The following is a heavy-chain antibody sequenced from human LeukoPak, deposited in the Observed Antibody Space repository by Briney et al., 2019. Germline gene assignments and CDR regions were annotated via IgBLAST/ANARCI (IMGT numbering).Heavy chain of an antibody. D-gene: IGHD6-13*01. CDR1: GGSISSSSYY. Sequence: PSETLSLTCTVSGGSISSSSYYWGWIRQPPGKGLEWIGYIYYSGTTNYNPSLKSRVTISVDTSKNQFSLKLSPVTAADTAVYYCARAYSRMGRTINWGQGTLVTVSS. CDR2: IYYSGTT. J-gene: IGHJ4*02. V-gene: IGHV4-61*05. CDR3: ARAYSRMGRTIN.